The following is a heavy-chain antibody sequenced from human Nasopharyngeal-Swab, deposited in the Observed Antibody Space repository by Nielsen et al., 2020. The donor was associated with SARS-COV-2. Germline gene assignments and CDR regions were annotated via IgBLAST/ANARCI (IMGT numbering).Heavy chain of an antibody. CDR2: INPNSGGT. CDR3: ARSRGYSSSWGASEMGY. CDR1: GYTFTDYY. V-gene: IGHV1-2*06. D-gene: IGHD6-13*01. J-gene: IGHJ4*02. Sequence: ASVKVSCKASGYTFTDYYIHWVRQAPGQGLEWMGRINPNSGGTNYAQRFQDRVTMTRDTSINTAYMELSSLRSEDTAVYYCARSRGYSSSWGASEMGYWGQGTLVTVSS.